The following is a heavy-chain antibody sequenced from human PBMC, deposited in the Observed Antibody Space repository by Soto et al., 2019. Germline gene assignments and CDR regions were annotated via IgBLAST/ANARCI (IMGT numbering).Heavy chain of an antibody. V-gene: IGHV1-18*01. Sequence: QLVQSGAEVKKPGASVRVSCEASGHNFHNYGINWVRQAPGEGLEWMGWISVNNDNTNYAQNLQGRVTMTTDASTSTAYMELRSLTSDDTAMYYCARSRGGPAAPGSGMDVWGQGTAVTVSS. D-gene: IGHD2-2*01. J-gene: IGHJ6*02. CDR2: ISVNNDNT. CDR3: ARSRGGPAAPGSGMDV. CDR1: GHNFHNYG.